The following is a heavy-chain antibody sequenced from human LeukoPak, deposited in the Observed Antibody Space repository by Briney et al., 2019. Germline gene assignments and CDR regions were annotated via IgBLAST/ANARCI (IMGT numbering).Heavy chain of an antibody. D-gene: IGHD2-8*01. CDR3: SRENGAFSPFGY. V-gene: IGHV4-4*02. J-gene: IGHJ4*02. Sequence: SETLSLTCGVSGGSISNTNWWSWVRQPPGQGLEWIGEISLTGLTHHNPSLESRVTVSLDKSKNQLSLNLTSVTAADTAVYYCSRENGAFSPFGYWGQGTLVTVLS. CDR1: GGSISNTNW. CDR2: ISLTGLT.